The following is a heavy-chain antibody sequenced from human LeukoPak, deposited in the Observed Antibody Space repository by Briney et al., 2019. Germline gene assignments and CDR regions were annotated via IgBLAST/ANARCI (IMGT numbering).Heavy chain of an antibody. CDR3: VRDGGVSGYDLLDY. D-gene: IGHD5-12*01. Sequence: GGSLRLSCAASGFTLSNYWMTWVRQAPGKGVEWVAHIYQYGSEEHYMDSVKARFTISRDNAKNSLSLQMNSLRAEDTAVYYCVRDGGVSGYDLLDYWGQGTLVTVSS. J-gene: IGHJ4*02. CDR1: GFTLSNYW. CDR2: IYQYGSEE. V-gene: IGHV3-7*01.